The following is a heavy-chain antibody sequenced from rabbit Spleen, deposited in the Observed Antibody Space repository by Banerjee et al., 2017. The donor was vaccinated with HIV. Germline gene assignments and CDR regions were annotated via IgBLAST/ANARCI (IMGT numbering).Heavy chain of an antibody. D-gene: IGHD8-1*01. CDR3: ARDGAGGSYFAL. V-gene: IGHV1S40*01. CDR2: IDPLFGIT. J-gene: IGHJ4*01. CDR1: GFSFSDRDV. Sequence: QSLEESGGGLVKPEGSLTLTCKASGFSFSDRDVMCWVRQAPGKGLEWIGYIDPLFGITYYANWVNGRFSISRENAQNTVFLQMTSLTAADTATYFCARDGAGGSYFALWGPGTLVTVS.